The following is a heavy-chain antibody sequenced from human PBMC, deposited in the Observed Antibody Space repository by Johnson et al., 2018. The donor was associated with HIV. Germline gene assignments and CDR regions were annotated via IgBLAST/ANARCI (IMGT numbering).Heavy chain of an antibody. J-gene: IGHJ3*02. D-gene: IGHD5-24*01. CDR3: AREGRGYNFLGAFDI. CDR2: MSYDGSNK. V-gene: IGHV3-30-3*01. Sequence: VESGGGGVQPGRSLRLSCVVSGVTFSTYAMHWVRQAPGKGLEWVAVMSYDGSNKYYADSVKGRFTIYRDNSKNTLSLQMDSLRPEDTAVYYCAREGRGYNFLGAFDIWGQGTMVTVSS. CDR1: GVTFSTYA.